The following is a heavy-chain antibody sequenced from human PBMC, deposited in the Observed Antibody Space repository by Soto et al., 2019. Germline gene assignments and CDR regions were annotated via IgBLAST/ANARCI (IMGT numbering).Heavy chain of an antibody. V-gene: IGHV3-33*01. CDR1: GFTFSSYG. CDR2: IWYDGSNK. CDR3: ARDAHYDSSGPRDY. Sequence: QVQLVESGGGVVQPGRSLRLSCAASGFTFSSYGMHWVRQAPGKGLEWVAVIWYDGSNKYYADSVKGRFTISRDNSKNTLYLQMNSLRAEDTAVYYCARDAHYDSSGPRDYWGQGTLVIVSS. J-gene: IGHJ4*02. D-gene: IGHD3-22*01.